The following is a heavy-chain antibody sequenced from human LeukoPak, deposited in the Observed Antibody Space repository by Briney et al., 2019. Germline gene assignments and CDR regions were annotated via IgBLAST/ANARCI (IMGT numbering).Heavy chain of an antibody. CDR2: IYTSGST. CDR1: AGSISSYY. CDR3: ARHAGYCSSTSCYGWFDP. V-gene: IGHV4-4*09. Sequence: PSETLSLTCTVSAGSISSYYWSWIRQPPGKGLEWIGYIYTSGSTNYNPSLKSRVTISVDTSKNQFSLKLSSVTAADTAVYYCARHAGYCSSTSCYGWFDPWGQGTLVTVSS. J-gene: IGHJ5*02. D-gene: IGHD2-2*01.